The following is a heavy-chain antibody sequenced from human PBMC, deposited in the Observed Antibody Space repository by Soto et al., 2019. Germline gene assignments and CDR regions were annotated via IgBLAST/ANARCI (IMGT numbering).Heavy chain of an antibody. CDR1: GGTFSSYA. CDR3: ARDLHDSSGYYY. V-gene: IGHV1-69*05. D-gene: IGHD3-22*01. J-gene: IGHJ4*02. CDR2: IIPIFDTA. Sequence: ASVKVSCKASGGTFSSYAISWVRQAPGQGLEWMGGIIPIFDTANYAQKFQGRVTMTRDTSTSTVYMELSSLRSEDTAVYYCARDLHDSSGYYYWGQRTLVTVSS.